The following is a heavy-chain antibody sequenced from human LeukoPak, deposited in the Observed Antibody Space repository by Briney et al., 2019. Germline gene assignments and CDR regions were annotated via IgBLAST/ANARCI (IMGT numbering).Heavy chain of an antibody. CDR3: ARTVVTIFGGMDV. CDR1: GFTFSSYA. CDR2: ISYDGSNK. Sequence: GVALRLSCAASGFTFSSYAMHWVRQAPGKGLEWVAVISYDGSNKYYADSVKGRFTISRDNSKNTLYLQMNSLRAEDTAVYYCARTVVTIFGGMDVWGQGTTVTVSS. D-gene: IGHD3-3*01. J-gene: IGHJ6*02. V-gene: IGHV3-30-3*01.